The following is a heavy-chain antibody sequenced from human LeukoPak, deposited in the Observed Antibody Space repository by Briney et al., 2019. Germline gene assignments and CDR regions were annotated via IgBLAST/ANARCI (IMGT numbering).Heavy chain of an antibody. CDR2: LNYSGGT. CDR3: ARGPNPHRDYGSGSFGY. D-gene: IGHD3-10*01. V-gene: IGHV4-34*01. J-gene: IGHJ4*02. Sequence: SETLSLTCTLYGGSFSGYFSSWIRQSPRKGLEWIGDLNYSGGTKYNPSLKGRVTISSDPSKNQFSLTLRSVTAADSAIYYCARGPNPHRDYGSGSFGYWGQGTVVTVSS. CDR1: GGSFSGYF.